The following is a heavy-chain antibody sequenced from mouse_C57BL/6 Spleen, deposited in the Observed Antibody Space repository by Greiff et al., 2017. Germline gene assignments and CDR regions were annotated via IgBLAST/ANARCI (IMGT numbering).Heavy chain of an antibody. V-gene: IGHV1-59*01. CDR1: GYTFTSYW. CDR2: IDPSDSYT. Sequence: QVQLQQPGAELVRPGTSVKLSCKASGYTFTSYWMHWVKQRPGQGLEWIGVIDPSDSYTNYNQKFKGKATLTVDTSSSTAYMQLSSLTSEDSAVYYCAIDRQAKEKDYWGQGTTLTVSS. J-gene: IGHJ2*01. CDR3: AIDRQAKEKDY. D-gene: IGHD3-2*02.